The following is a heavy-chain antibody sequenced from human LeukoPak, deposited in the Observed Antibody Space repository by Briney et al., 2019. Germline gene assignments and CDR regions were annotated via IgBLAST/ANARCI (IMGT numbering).Heavy chain of an antibody. V-gene: IGHV3-30*04. CDR3: ARDGTLLAGTPDY. J-gene: IGHJ4*02. CDR2: ISYDGSNK. CDR1: GFTFSSYA. D-gene: IGHD1-1*01. Sequence: PGGSLRLSCAASGFTFSSYAMHWVRQAPGKGLEWVAVISYDGSNKYYADSVKGRFTISRDNSKNTLYLQMNSLRAEDTAVYYCARDGTLLAGTPDYWGQGTLVTVSS.